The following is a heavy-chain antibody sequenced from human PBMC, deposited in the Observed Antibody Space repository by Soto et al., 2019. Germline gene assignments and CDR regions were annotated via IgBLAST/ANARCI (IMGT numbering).Heavy chain of an antibody. CDR3: AKPYYYDSSGYYPFDY. CDR1: GFTFSSYA. CDR2: ISGSGGST. Sequence: LRLSCAASGFTFSSYAMSWVRQAPGKGLEWVSAISGSGGSTYYADSVKGRFTISRDNSKNTLYLQMNSLRAEDTAVYYCAKPYYYDSSGYYPFDYWGQGTLVTVSS. D-gene: IGHD3-22*01. V-gene: IGHV3-23*01. J-gene: IGHJ4*02.